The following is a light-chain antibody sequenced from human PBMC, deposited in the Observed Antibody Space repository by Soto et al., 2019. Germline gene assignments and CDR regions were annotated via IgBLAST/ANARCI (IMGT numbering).Light chain of an antibody. V-gene: IGLV2-23*02. CDR1: SSDVGSYNL. Sequence: QSVLTQPDSVSGSPGQSITISCTGTSSDVGSYNLVSSYQQHPGKAPKLMIYEVSKRPSGVSNRFSGSKSGNTASLTISGLQAEDEDDYYCCSYAGSSTLVFGGGTKLTVL. J-gene: IGLJ3*02. CDR2: EVS. CDR3: CSYAGSSTLV.